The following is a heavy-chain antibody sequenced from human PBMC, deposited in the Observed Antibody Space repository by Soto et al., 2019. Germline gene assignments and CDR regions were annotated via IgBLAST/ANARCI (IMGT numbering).Heavy chain of an antibody. CDR2: MNPNSGNT. CDR1: GYTFTSYD. D-gene: IGHD6-19*01. J-gene: IGHJ6*02. V-gene: IGHV1-8*01. CDR3: ARGVTIAVAGLPRYYYYGMDV. Sequence: QVQLVQSGAEVKKPGASVKVSCKASGYTFTSYDINWVRQATGQGLEWMGWMNPNSGNTGYAQKFQGGVKMTRNTSISTAYMELSSLGSEDAAVYYCARGVTIAVAGLPRYYYYGMDVWGQGATVTVSS.